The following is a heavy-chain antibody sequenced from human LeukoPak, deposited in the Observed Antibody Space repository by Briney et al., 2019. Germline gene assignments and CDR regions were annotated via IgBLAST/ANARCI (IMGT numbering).Heavy chain of an antibody. D-gene: IGHD3-22*01. Sequence: GGSLRLSCAASGFTFSSYGMSWVRQAPGKGLEWVSAISGSGGSTYYADSVKGRFTISRDNSKNTLYLQMNSLRAEDTAVYYCAKATVTMIVVALDYWGQGTLVTVSS. CDR3: AKATVTMIVVALDY. CDR2: ISGSGGST. V-gene: IGHV3-23*01. CDR1: GFTFSSYG. J-gene: IGHJ4*02.